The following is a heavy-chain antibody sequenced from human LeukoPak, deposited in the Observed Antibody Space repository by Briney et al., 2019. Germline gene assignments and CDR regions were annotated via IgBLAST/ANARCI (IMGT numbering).Heavy chain of an antibody. CDR1: GYTFTGYC. CDR2: INPNSGGT. V-gene: IGHV1-2*06. CDR3: ANARVSVPAANRYYYYYYGMDV. D-gene: IGHD2-2*01. Sequence: GASVTVSCKASGYTFTGYCMHWVRQAPGQGLEWMGRINPNSGGTNYAQKFRGRVTMTRDTFISTAYMELSRLRSDDTAVYYCANARVSVPAANRYYYYYYGMDVWGQGTTVTVSS. J-gene: IGHJ6*02.